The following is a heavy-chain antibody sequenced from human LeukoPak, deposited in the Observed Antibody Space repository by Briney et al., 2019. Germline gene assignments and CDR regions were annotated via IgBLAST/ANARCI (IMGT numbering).Heavy chain of an antibody. V-gene: IGHV4-4*07. Sequence: SETLSLTCTVSGDSISNFYWSWIRQPAGKGLEWIGRIYTSGSTNYNPSLKSRVTMSVDTSKNQFSLKLSSVTAADTAVYYCARLRYYGSGSYPMTGNWFDPWGQGTLVTVSS. CDR2: IYTSGST. CDR1: GDSISNFY. J-gene: IGHJ5*02. D-gene: IGHD3-10*01. CDR3: ARLRYYGSGSYPMTGNWFDP.